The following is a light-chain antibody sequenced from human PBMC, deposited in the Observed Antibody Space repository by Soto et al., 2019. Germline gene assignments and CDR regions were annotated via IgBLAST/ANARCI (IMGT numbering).Light chain of an antibody. CDR2: EVT. Sequence: QSVLTQPPSASGSPGQSVTISCTGTSGDIGGYDYVSWYQQHPGKAPKLMIYEVTKRPLGVPDRFSGSKSGNTASLTVSGLQAEDEADYYCSSYAGSNNPYVFGTGTKVT. CDR1: SGDIGGYDY. CDR3: SSYAGSNNPYV. V-gene: IGLV2-8*01. J-gene: IGLJ1*01.